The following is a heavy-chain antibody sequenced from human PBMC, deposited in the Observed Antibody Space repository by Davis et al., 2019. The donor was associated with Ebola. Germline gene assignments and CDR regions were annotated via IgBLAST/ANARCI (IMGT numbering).Heavy chain of an antibody. Sequence: GGSLRLSCAASGFTFSGSAMHWVRQAPGKGLEWVAVISYDGSNKYYADSVKGRFTISRDNSKNTLYLQMNSLRAEDTAVYYCARDPGIGVAATNADYWGQGTLVTVSS. CDR3: ARDPGIGVAATNADY. J-gene: IGHJ4*02. V-gene: IGHV3-30-3*01. CDR2: ISYDGSNK. CDR1: GFTFSGSA. D-gene: IGHD2-15*01.